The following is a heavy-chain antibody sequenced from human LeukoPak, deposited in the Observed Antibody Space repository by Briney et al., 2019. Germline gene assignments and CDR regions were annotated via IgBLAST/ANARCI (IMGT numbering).Heavy chain of an antibody. CDR1: GGSISSSSYY. Sequence: SETLSLTCTVSGGSISSSSYYWGWIRQPPGKGLEWIGEINHSGSTNYNPSLKSRVTISVDTSKNQFSLKLSSVTAADTAVNYCARAIGYCSGGSCYVSAWGQGTLVTVSS. CDR2: INHSGST. CDR3: ARAIGYCSGGSCYVSA. J-gene: IGHJ5*02. V-gene: IGHV4-39*07. D-gene: IGHD2-15*01.